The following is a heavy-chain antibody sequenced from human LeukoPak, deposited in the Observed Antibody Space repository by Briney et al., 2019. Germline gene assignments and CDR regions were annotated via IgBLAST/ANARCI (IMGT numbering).Heavy chain of an antibody. Sequence: VASVKVSCKASGYTFTSYGISWVRQAPGQGLEWMGWISAYNGNTNYAQKLQGRVTMTTDTSTSTAYMELRSLRSDDTAVYYCARDGGDSAAGTSYYYYMDVWGKGTTVTVSS. J-gene: IGHJ6*03. V-gene: IGHV1-18*01. CDR3: ARDGGDSAAGTSYYYYMDV. CDR2: ISAYNGNT. D-gene: IGHD6-13*01. CDR1: GYTFTSYG.